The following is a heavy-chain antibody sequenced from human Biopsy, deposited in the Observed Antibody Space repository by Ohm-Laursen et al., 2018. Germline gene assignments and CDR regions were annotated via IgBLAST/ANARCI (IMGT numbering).Heavy chain of an antibody. J-gene: IGHJ4*02. CDR3: ASDLNGDPSAFDY. CDR1: GFTFSSYG. V-gene: IGHV3-23*01. CDR2: IDSSAAST. Sequence: SLRLSCAASGFTFSSYGMNWVRQAPGKGLDWVSSIDSSAASTFYADSVKGRFTISRDNSKNTLFLQMNSLRAADTAIYYCASDLNGDPSAFDYWGQGTPVTASS. D-gene: IGHD4-17*01.